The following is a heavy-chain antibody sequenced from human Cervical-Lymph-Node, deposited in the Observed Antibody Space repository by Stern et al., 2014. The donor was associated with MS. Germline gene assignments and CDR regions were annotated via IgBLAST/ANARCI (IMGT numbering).Heavy chain of an antibody. CDR3: ARIISGFWSGQLYFDS. Sequence: QITLKESGPTLVKPTQTLTLTCTFSGFSLTTTGEGVAWIRQPPGQALEWLALIYWDDDKRYNTSLQSRLTISKDTSKSQVVLTMTNMDPVDTATYYCARIISGFWSGQLYFDSWGQGTLVTVSS. V-gene: IGHV2-5*02. CDR1: GFSLTTTGEG. D-gene: IGHD3-3*01. CDR2: IYWDDDK. J-gene: IGHJ4*02.